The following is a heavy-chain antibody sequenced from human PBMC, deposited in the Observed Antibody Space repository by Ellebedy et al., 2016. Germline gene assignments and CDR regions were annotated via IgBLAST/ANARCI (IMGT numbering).Heavy chain of an antibody. V-gene: IGHV3-21*03. CDR2: ISSTGNFL. D-gene: IGHD6-19*01. Sequence: GESLKISXAASGFTFSNYWMNWVRQAPGKGLEWVSSISSTGNFLDYADSVKGRFTISKDIASNSLYLQMDSLRAEDTAVYYCTKVGNGWSSDYWGQGTLVTVSS. J-gene: IGHJ4*02. CDR3: TKVGNGWSSDY. CDR1: GFTFSNYW.